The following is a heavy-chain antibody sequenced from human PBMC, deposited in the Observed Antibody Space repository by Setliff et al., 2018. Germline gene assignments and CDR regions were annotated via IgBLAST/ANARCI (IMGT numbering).Heavy chain of an antibody. V-gene: IGHV4-34*01. CDR1: GASFSNYY. CDR3: ARAVDSTGYFPFWYFDL. Sequence: SETLSLTCTVYGASFSNYYWGWVRQPPEERLEWIAEFDHSGTTKYNPPLMGRVTISVDTSKNQFSLRLSSVTAADTAIYFCARAVDSTGYFPFWYFDLWGRGTLVTVSS. J-gene: IGHJ2*01. D-gene: IGHD3-22*01. CDR2: FDHSGTT.